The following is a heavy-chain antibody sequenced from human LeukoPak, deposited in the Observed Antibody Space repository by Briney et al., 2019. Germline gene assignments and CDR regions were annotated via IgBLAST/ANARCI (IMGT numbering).Heavy chain of an antibody. V-gene: IGHV3-53*01. CDR1: AFTVSSNY. Sequence: PGGSLRLSCAASAFTVSSNYMSWVRQAPGKGLEWVSVIYSGGVTYYADSVKGRFTISRDNSKNTLYLQMNSLRAEDTAVYYCARGAVQFYFDHWGQGTLVTVSS. CDR2: IYSGGVT. CDR3: ARGAVQFYFDH. J-gene: IGHJ4*02. D-gene: IGHD6-19*01.